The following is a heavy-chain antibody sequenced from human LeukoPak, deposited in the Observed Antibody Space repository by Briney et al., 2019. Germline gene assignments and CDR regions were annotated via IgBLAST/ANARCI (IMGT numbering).Heavy chain of an antibody. V-gene: IGHV3-23*01. D-gene: IGHD3-16*02. CDR3: AKALYVWGSYRNSYYFDY. CDR1: GFTFSRYA. Sequence: RGGSLRLFCAASGFTFSRYAMSWVRQAPGEGLEWVSAISGSGGSKHYADSVKGRFTISRHNSKNTLYLQMNSLRAEDTAVYYCAKALYVWGSYRNSYYFDYWGQGTLVTVSS. J-gene: IGHJ4*02. CDR2: ISGSGGSK.